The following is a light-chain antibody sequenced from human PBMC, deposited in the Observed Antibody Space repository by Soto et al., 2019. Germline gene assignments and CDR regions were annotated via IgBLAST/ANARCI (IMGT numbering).Light chain of an antibody. CDR3: QQYGNSLPWT. CDR1: QSISGNS. J-gene: IGKJ1*01. Sequence: DIVLTQSPGTLSLSPGDRATLSCRASQSISGNSLAWFQQRPGQPPRLLIYDASSRATLIPDRFSGSGSGTDFTLTISRLEPEDFAVYYCQQYGNSLPWTFGQGTKGDIK. V-gene: IGKV3-20*01. CDR2: DAS.